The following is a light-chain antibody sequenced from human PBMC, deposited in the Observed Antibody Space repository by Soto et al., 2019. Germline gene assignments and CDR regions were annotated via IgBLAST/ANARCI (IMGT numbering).Light chain of an antibody. CDR3: SSYTSSSTRV. CDR2: EVS. Sequence: QSALTQPASVSGSPGQTITISCTGTSSDVGAYDFVSWYQQHPDKAPKLMIYEVSKRPSGVSNRFSGSKSVNTATLTISGLQAEDEADYYCSSYTSSSTRVFGTGIKLTVL. J-gene: IGLJ1*01. V-gene: IGLV2-14*03. CDR1: SSDVGAYDF.